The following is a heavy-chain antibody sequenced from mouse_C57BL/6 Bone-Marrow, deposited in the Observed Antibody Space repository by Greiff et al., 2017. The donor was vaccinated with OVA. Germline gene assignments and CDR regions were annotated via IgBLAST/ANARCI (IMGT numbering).Heavy chain of an antibody. J-gene: IGHJ2*01. CDR1: GYSITSGYD. V-gene: IGHV3-1*01. CDR3: AREREYYGFDY. D-gene: IGHD1-1*01. Sequence: EVQLQQSGPGMVKPSQSLSLTCTVTGYSITSGYDWHWIRHFPGNKLEWMGYISYSGSTNYNPSLKSRISITHDTSKNHFFLKLNSVTTEDTATYYCAREREYYGFDYWGQGTTLTVSS. CDR2: ISYSGST.